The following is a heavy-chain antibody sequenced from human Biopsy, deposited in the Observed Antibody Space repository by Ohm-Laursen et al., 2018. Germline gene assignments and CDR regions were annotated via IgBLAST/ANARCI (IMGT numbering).Heavy chain of an antibody. CDR2: IDVSDYNT. CDR1: GFTFHNYA. Sequence: SLRLSCAASGFTFHNYAMNWVRQAPGKGLAWVAHIDVSDYNTYYADTVRGRFTISRDNSKQMVHLEINRLTADDTAVYYCVKQWGGYNFDSWGQGTLVTVSS. V-gene: IGHV3-23*01. J-gene: IGHJ5*01. D-gene: IGHD1-14*01. CDR3: VKQWGGYNFDS.